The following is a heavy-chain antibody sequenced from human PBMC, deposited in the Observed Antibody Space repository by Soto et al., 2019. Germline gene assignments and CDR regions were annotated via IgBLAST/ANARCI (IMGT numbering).Heavy chain of an antibody. CDR3: ARDTYSGYDFGL. V-gene: IGHV4-30-4*01. J-gene: IGHJ5*02. Sequence: QVQLRESGPGLVKPSQTLSLTCSVSGASVAGGSYYWSWVRQPPGKGLEWIGYIPSRGRPFYNPSLPIRGTLSADPSKNQLSLQLTSVTAADTAVYYCARDTYSGYDFGLWGQGTLVTVSS. CDR2: IPSRGRP. CDR1: GASVAGGSYY. D-gene: IGHD5-12*01.